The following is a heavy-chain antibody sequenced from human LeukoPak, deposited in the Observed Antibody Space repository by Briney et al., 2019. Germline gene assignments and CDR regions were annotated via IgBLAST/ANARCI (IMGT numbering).Heavy chain of an antibody. V-gene: IGHV3-48*02. Sequence: GGSLRLSCLASGFTFSGYSMKWVRQAPGKGLEWVSYISISSTTINYADSVKGRFTISRDNAKNSLYLQMNSLRDEDTAVYYCARVMYGGISYSVDYWGQGTLVTVSS. D-gene: IGHD1-26*01. CDR3: ARVMYGGISYSVDY. CDR1: GFTFSGYS. CDR2: ISISSTTI. J-gene: IGHJ4*02.